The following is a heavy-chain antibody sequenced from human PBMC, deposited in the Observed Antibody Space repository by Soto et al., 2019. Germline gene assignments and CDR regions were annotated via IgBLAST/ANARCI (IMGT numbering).Heavy chain of an antibody. V-gene: IGHV3-21*01. CDR2: ISSSSSYI. Sequence: EVQLVESGGGLVKPGGSLRLSCAASGFTFSSYSMNWVRQAPGKGLEWVSSISSSSSYIYYADSVKGRFTISRDKAKNSLYLQMNSLRAEDTAVYYCARAPPSGYDSRLVDYWGQGTLVTVSS. D-gene: IGHD5-12*01. J-gene: IGHJ4*02. CDR1: GFTFSSYS. CDR3: ARAPPSGYDSRLVDY.